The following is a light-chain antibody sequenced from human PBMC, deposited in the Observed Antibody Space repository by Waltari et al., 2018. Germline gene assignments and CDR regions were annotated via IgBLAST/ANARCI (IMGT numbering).Light chain of an antibody. J-gene: IGKJ2*01. CDR2: GAS. CDR3: QQYGSSPYT. Sequence: EIVLTQSPGTLSLSPGERATLSCRASQSVSSKNLAWYQQKSGQAPSLLIYGASSRATDIPDRFSGSGSGTDFILTITRLEPEDFAVYYCQQYGSSPYTFGQGTRLEIK. CDR1: QSVSSKN. V-gene: IGKV3-20*01.